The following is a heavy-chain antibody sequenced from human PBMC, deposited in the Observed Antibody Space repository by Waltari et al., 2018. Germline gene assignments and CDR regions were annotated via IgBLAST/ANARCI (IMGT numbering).Heavy chain of an antibody. V-gene: IGHV3-30*02. CDR2: IRYDGSNK. CDR1: GFTFSSYG. CDR3: ANLWEYSSPGIGMDV. D-gene: IGHD6-6*01. J-gene: IGHJ6*02. Sequence: QVQLVESGGGVVQPGGSLRLSCAASGFTFSSYGMHWVRQAPGKGLEWVAFIRYDGSNKYYADSVKGRFTISRDNSKNTLYLQMNSLRAEDTAVYYCANLWEYSSPGIGMDVWGQGTTVTVSS.